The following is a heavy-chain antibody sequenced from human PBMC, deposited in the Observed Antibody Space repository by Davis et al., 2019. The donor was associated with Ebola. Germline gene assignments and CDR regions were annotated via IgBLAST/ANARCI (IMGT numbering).Heavy chain of an antibody. Sequence: GESLKISCAASGFTFSNYWMTWVRQTPGKGLEWVANIKQDGSAKPYVGSVKGRFTISRDNTKNSLYLHMNSLRVEDTAVFYCARGSDSSSLDYWGQGTLVTVSS. CDR2: IKQDGSAK. CDR3: ARGSDSSSLDY. V-gene: IGHV3-7*01. CDR1: GFTFSNYW. D-gene: IGHD6-6*01. J-gene: IGHJ4*02.